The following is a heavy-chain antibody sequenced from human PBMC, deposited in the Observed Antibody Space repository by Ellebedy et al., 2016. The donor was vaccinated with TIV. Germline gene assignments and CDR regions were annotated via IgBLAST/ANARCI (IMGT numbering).Heavy chain of an antibody. J-gene: IGHJ4*02. V-gene: IGHV2-70*04. Sequence: SGPMLVKPTQTLTLTCTFSGFSLRTTGMRVNWIRQPPGKALEWLARIDWDDYKFYSTSLQTRLSISKDSSQNRVVLTMTNMGPMDTAAYYCARTPGRFDYYFDYWGQGTLVTVSS. CDR1: GFSLRTTGMR. CDR2: IDWDDYK. CDR3: ARTPGRFDYYFDY. D-gene: IGHD3-10*01.